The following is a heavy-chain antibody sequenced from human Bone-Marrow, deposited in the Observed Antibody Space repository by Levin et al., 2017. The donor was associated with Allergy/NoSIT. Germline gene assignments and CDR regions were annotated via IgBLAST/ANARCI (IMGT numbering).Heavy chain of an antibody. Sequence: GGSLRLSCAASGFTFSNAWMSWVRQAPGKGLEWVGRIKSKTDGGTTDYAAPVKGRFTISRDDSKNTLYLQMNSLKTEDTAVYYCTTDCPNYDFWRNFDYWGQGTLVTVSS. J-gene: IGHJ4*02. CDR3: TTDCPNYDFWRNFDY. D-gene: IGHD3-3*01. V-gene: IGHV3-15*01. CDR2: IKSKTDGGTT. CDR1: GFTFSNAW.